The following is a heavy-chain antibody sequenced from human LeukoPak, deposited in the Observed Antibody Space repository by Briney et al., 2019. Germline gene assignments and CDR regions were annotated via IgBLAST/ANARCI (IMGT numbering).Heavy chain of an antibody. J-gene: IGHJ4*02. CDR3: AKAIHYGSGSYRYYFDD. D-gene: IGHD3-10*01. CDR1: GFTFNSYA. Sequence: AGGSLRLSCAASGFTFNSYAMSWVRQAPGKGLEWDSGISGSGGSTYYADSVKGRFTISRDNSKNTLYLQMNSLRAEDTAVYYCAKAIHYGSGSYRYYFDDWGQGTLVTVSS. CDR2: ISGSGGST. V-gene: IGHV3-23*01.